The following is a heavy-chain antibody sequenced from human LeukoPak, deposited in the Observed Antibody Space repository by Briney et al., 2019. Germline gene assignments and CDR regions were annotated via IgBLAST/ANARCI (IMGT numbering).Heavy chain of an antibody. CDR3: AREGVIGDGYNFFDY. J-gene: IGHJ4*02. V-gene: IGHV1-2*02. CDR2: INPHSGGT. D-gene: IGHD5-24*01. Sequence: ASVTVSCKASGYTFIGYYMHWVRQAPGQGRKSMGWINPHSGGTNSEQNFQGRVTMSRDTSISTVYMELSRLRSDDTALYYCAREGVIGDGYNFFDYWGQGTLVTVSS. CDR1: GYTFIGYY.